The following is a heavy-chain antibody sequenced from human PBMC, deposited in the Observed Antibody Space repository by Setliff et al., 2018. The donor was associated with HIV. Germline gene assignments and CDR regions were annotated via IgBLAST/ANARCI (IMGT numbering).Heavy chain of an antibody. CDR1: GGSINSGEYY. CDR2: IYYTGDT. V-gene: IGHV4-31*03. D-gene: IGHD6-25*01. Sequence: SETLSLTCTVSGGSINSGEYYWSWSRQHPGKGLEWIGYIYYTGDTYYNPPLKSRVTMSIDTSKSQFSLRLSSVTAADTAVYYCARWYTTGRGWFDPWGQGTLVTVSS. J-gene: IGHJ5*02. CDR3: ARWYTTGRGWFDP.